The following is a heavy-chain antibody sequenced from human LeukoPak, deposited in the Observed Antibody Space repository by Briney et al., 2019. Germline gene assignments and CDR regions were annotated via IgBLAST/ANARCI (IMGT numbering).Heavy chain of an antibody. V-gene: IGHV3-48*03. CDR1: GFTFSSYE. Sequence: GGSLRLSCAASGFTFSSYEMNWVRQAPGKGLEWVSYISSRGTTRYYADSVKGRFAISRDNAKNSLYVQMNSLRAEDTAVYYCARDDCSGGMCHNDYWGQGTLVTVSS. CDR2: ISSRGTTR. CDR3: ARDDCSGGMCHNDY. D-gene: IGHD2-15*01. J-gene: IGHJ4*02.